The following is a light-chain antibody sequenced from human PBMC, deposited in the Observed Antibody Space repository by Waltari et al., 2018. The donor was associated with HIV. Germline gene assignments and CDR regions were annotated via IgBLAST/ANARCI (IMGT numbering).Light chain of an antibody. V-gene: IGLV1-47*01. CDR2: RNN. CDR1: NSNIGSTY. J-gene: IGLJ3*02. CDR3: AAWDDSLSGRV. Sequence: QSVLTQPPSASGTPGQRVTISCSGSNSNIGSTYVYWYQQLPGTTPTLLIYRNNQRPAGVPERFSGSRSGTSASLAISGLRSEDEADYYCAAWDDSLSGRVFGGGTKVTVL.